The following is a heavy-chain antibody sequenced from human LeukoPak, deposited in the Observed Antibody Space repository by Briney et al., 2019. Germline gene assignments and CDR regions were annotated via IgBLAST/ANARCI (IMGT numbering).Heavy chain of an antibody. CDR2: NKYDGSES. V-gene: IGHV3-74*01. CDR3: AKSDWFDP. CDR1: GFTFSSYW. J-gene: IGHJ5*02. Sequence: PGGSLRLSCAASGFTFSSYWMHWFRQPPGKGLAWVSRNKYDGSESYYADSVKGRFTISRDNAKNTLYLQMNSLRVEDTAVYYCAKSDWFDPWGQGTLVTVSS.